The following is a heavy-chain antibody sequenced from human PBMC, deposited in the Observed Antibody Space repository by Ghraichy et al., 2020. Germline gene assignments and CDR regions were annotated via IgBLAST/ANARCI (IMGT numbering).Heavy chain of an antibody. CDR2: MNPNSGNT. V-gene: IGHV1-8*01. Sequence: ASVKVSCKASGYTFTSYDINWVRQATGQGLEWMGWMNPNSGNTGYAQKFQGRVTMTRNTSISTAYMELSSLRSEDTAVYYCARASYYYYDFWSGYYTEGGLYGMDVWGQGTTVTVSS. CDR3: ARASYYYYDFWSGYYTEGGLYGMDV. CDR1: GYTFTSYD. J-gene: IGHJ6*02. D-gene: IGHD3-3*01.